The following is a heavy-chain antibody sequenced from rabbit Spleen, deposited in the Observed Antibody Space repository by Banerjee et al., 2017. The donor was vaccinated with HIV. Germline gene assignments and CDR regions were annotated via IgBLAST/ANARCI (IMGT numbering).Heavy chain of an antibody. D-gene: IGHD8-1*01. CDR3: ARDTGSSFSSYGMDL. CDR1: GIDLMSIAM. J-gene: IGHJ6*01. CDR2: IYTGSSGRT. V-gene: IGHV1S45*01. Sequence: QEQLVESGGGLVQPGGSLTLSCKASGIDLMSIAMSWVRQAPGKGLEWIGCIYTGSSGRTYYATWAKGRFTCSKTSSTTVTLQMTSLTVADTATYFCARDTGSSFSSYGMDLWGQGTLVTVS.